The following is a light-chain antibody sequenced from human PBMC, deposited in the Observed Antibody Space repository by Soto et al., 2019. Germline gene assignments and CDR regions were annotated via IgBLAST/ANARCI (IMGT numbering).Light chain of an antibody. V-gene: IGLV2-14*01. Sequence: QSALTQPASVSGSPGQSITISCTGTSSDVGGYNYVYWYQQHPGKAPKLMIYDVSNRPSGVSNRFSGSKSGNTASLTISGLQAEDAADYYCSSYTSSSPVVFGGGTKLTVL. CDR1: SSDVGGYNY. CDR2: DVS. J-gene: IGLJ2*01. CDR3: SSYTSSSPVV.